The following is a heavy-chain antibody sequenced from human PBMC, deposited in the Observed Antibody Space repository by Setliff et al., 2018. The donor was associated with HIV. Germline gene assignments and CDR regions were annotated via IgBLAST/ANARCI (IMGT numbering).Heavy chain of an antibody. V-gene: IGHV4-59*01. J-gene: IGHJ3*02. CDR2: IYYSGST. Sequence: PSETLSLTCTVSGGSISSNYWSWMRQPPGKGLEWIGHIYYSGSTNYNPSLKRRVTISVDTSRNQFSLNLSSVTAADTAVYYCARFPLLHKNAFDIWGQGTMVTVS. CDR3: ARFPLLHKNAFDI. D-gene: IGHD2-15*01. CDR1: GGSISSNY.